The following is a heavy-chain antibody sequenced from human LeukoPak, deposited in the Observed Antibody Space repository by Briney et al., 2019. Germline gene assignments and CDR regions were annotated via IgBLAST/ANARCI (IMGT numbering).Heavy chain of an antibody. CDR2: INAGNGNT. V-gene: IGHV1-3*01. D-gene: IGHD4-17*01. CDR3: ARDRRMDYGVNGGFDY. J-gene: IGHJ4*02. Sequence: ASVKVSCKASGYTFTSYAMHWVRQAPGQRLEWMGWINAGNGNTKYSQKFQGRVTITRDTSASTAYMELSSLRSEDTAVYYCARDRRMDYGVNGGFDYWGQGTLVTVSS. CDR1: GYTFTSYA.